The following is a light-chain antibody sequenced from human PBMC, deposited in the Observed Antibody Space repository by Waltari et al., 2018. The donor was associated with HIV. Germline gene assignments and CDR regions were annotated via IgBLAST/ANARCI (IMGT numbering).Light chain of an antibody. Sequence: AALTQPASVSGNPGQSVTITCPGTDIDIGNYNFASWFQQHPGKAPKLLIYDVSKRPSGVSSRFSGSKSGYFASLTISGLLTEDESSYYCLTYVSKTSTWQFGGGTYLTV. J-gene: IGLJ3*02. V-gene: IGLV2-23*02. CDR2: DVS. CDR3: LTYVSKTSTWQ. CDR1: DIDIGNYNF.